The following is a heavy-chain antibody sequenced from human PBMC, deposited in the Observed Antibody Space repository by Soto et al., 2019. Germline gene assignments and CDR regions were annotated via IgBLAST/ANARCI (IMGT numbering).Heavy chain of an antibody. Sequence: PSEPLSLTCSVSGAALNSGNYYWSWIRQVPGKGLEWIGHIYATGAVDYNPSLRDRITISQDTSERQFSLNLRLVTAADTAVYYCARLRIATNNYKWFDPWGQGTLVTVSS. CDR2: IYATGAV. CDR1: GAALNSGNYY. J-gene: IGHJ5*02. V-gene: IGHV4-31*03. CDR3: ARLRIATNNYKWFDP. D-gene: IGHD2-21*01.